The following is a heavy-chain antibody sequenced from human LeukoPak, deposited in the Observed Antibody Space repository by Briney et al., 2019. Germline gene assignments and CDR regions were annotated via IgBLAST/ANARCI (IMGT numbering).Heavy chain of an antibody. V-gene: IGHV4-39*01. CDR2: MYYSVST. D-gene: IGHD3-10*01. CDR1: DGSISSSSYY. J-gene: IGHJ4*02. Sequence: SETLSLTCTVSDGSISSSSYYWGLIHHPPGKGLGWIGWMYYSVSTYYNPSLQCGVTISVDTSKTQFSLKLSSGTAADTAVYYCAWDTYYYGSGSYDYWGQGTLVTVSS. CDR3: AWDTYYYGSGSYDY.